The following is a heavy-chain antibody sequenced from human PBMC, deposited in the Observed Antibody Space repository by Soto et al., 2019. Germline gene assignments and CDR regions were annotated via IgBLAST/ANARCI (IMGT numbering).Heavy chain of an antibody. D-gene: IGHD1-1*01. Sequence: GSLRLSCAASGFTFSSYGMHWVRQAPGKGLEWVAVISYDGSNKYYADSVKGRFTISRDNSKNTLYLQMNSLRAEDTAVYYCAKDMWRWEQRGWFDPWGQGTLVTVSS. J-gene: IGHJ5*02. CDR3: AKDMWRWEQRGWFDP. CDR2: ISYDGSNK. V-gene: IGHV3-30*18. CDR1: GFTFSSYG.